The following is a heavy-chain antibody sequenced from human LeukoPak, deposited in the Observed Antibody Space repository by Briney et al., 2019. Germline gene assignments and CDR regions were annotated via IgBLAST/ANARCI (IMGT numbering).Heavy chain of an antibody. D-gene: IGHD2-15*01. CDR3: ARAPVTSCRGAFCYPFDI. CDR2: ISPNGVIT. CDR1: GFTFSSHG. V-gene: IGHV3-23*01. J-gene: IGHJ4*02. Sequence: GGSLRLSCAASGFTFSSHGMNWVRQAPGKGLEWVSGISPNGVITYYADSVKGRFTISRDNSKGTVYLQMNSLRPGDTAVYYCARAPVTSCRGAFCYPFDIWGQGTLVTVSS.